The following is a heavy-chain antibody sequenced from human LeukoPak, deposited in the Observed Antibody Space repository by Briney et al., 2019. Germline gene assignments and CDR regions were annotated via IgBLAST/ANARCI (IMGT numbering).Heavy chain of an antibody. CDR2: IYYSGST. J-gene: IGHJ6*02. V-gene: IGHV4-59*01. D-gene: IGHD2-2*02. CDR1: GGSISSYY. Sequence: SETLSLTCSVSGGSISSYYWSWIRQPPGKGLEWIGYIYYSGSTNYNPSLKSRVTISVDTSKNQFSLKLSSVTAADTAVYYCARVGRGCSSTSCYKARANYYYYGMDVWGQGTTVTVSS. CDR3: ARVGRGCSSTSCYKARANYYYYGMDV.